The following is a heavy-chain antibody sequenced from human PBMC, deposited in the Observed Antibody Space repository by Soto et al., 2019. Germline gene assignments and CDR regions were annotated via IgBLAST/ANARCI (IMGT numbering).Heavy chain of an antibody. D-gene: IGHD2-15*01. V-gene: IGHV4-39*01. Sequence: PSETLSLTCTVSGGSISSSSYCWGWIRQPPGKGLEWIGSIYYSGSTYYNPSLKSRVTISVDTSKNQFSLKLSSVTAADTAVYYCARLFDPHNCSGGSCYHGPYNWFDPWGQGTLVTVSS. CDR3: ARLFDPHNCSGGSCYHGPYNWFDP. CDR2: IYYSGST. CDR1: GGSISSSSYC. J-gene: IGHJ5*02.